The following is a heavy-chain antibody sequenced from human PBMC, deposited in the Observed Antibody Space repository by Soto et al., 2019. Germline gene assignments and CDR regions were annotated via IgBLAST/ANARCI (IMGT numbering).Heavy chain of an antibody. Sequence: SVKVSCEACRVTINCYSMSSVRQDLGQGFEGMGVIIPIFGIANYAQKFQGTVTITADESTSTAYMELSSLRSEDTAVYYCAKERIPEIWAVLDIWGQGTMVIVSS. J-gene: IGHJ3*02. CDR1: RVTINCYS. V-gene: IGHV1-69*01. D-gene: IGHD1-20*01. CDR2: IIPIFGIA. CDR3: AKERIPEIWAVLDI.